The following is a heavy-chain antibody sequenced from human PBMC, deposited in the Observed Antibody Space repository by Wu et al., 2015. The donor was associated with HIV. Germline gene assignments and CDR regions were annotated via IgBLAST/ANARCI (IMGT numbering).Heavy chain of an antibody. CDR1: GYTFTDYY. D-gene: IGHD1-1*01. CDR3: AREVLGRDFNENYYFMDV. CDR2: INPNTGGR. Sequence: QVQLVQSGAEVKKPGASVKVSCKASGYTFTDYYIHWVRHVPEQGLEWMGCINPNTGGRDYAPKFQGRFTTTRDTSVSTAYMELNRLNSDDTAVYFCAREVLGRDFNENYYFMDVWGKGTTVTVSS. V-gene: IGHV1-2*02. J-gene: IGHJ6*03.